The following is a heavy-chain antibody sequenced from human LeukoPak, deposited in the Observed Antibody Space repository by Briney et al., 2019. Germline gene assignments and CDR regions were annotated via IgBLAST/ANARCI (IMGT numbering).Heavy chain of an antibody. V-gene: IGHV3-23*01. CDR2: ISGDST. J-gene: IGHJ4*01. Sequence: GGSLRLSCAASGFTFSTFAMSWVRQAPGKGLEWVSSISGDSTYYADSVKGRFTISRDNSKNTLFLQMNSLRVEDAALYYCVKDWAGDCSRGSCLGYWGQGALVSVSS. CDR3: VKDWAGDCSRGSCLGY. CDR1: GFTFSTFA. D-gene: IGHD2-15*01.